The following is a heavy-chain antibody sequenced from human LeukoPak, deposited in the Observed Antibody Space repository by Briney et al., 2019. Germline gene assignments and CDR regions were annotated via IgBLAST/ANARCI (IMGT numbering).Heavy chain of an antibody. J-gene: IGHJ5*02. V-gene: IGHV1-2*04. Sequence: VASVKVSCKASGYTFTGYYMHWVRQAPGQGLEWMGWINPNSGGTNYAQKFQGWVTMTRDTSISTAYMELSRLRSDDTAVYYCARGGSSSWYGGNWFDPWGQGTLVTVSS. CDR3: ARGGSSSWYGGNWFDP. CDR1: GYTFTGYY. D-gene: IGHD6-13*01. CDR2: INPNSGGT.